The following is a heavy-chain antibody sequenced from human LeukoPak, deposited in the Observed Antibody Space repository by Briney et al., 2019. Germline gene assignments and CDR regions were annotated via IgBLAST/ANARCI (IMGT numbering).Heavy chain of an antibody. CDR2: IYPGDSDA. CDR3: ARGPDSSGYCYYFDY. CDR1: GYRFTSYW. V-gene: IGHV5-51*01. Sequence: GAPLKISCRGSGYRFTSYWVGWGRRMPGKGLEWMGIIYPGDSDARYSPSFQGQVTISADKSISTAYLQWSSLKASDTAMYYCARGPDSSGYCYYFDYWGQGTLVTVSS. J-gene: IGHJ4*02. D-gene: IGHD3-22*01.